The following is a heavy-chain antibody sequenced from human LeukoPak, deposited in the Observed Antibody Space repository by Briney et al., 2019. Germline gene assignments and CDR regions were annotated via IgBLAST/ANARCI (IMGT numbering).Heavy chain of an antibody. D-gene: IGHD6-13*01. Sequence: PSQTLSLTCTVSGGSISSGGYYWSWIRQHPGKGLEWIGYIYYSGSTYYNPSLKSRVTISVDTSKNQFSLKLSSVTAADPAVYYCAREGGGPGIAAAGDFYYYYYGMDVWGKGTTVTVSS. J-gene: IGHJ6*04. CDR3: AREGGGPGIAAAGDFYYYYYGMDV. CDR2: IYYSGST. V-gene: IGHV4-31*03. CDR1: GGSISSGGYY.